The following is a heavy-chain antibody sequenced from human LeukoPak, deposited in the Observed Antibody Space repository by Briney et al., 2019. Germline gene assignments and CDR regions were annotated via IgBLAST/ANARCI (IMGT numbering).Heavy chain of an antibody. D-gene: IGHD3-3*02. Sequence: PGGSLRLSCAASGFTFSGYWMTWVRQAPGKGLEWVANIKQDGSEKYYVDSVKGRFTISRDNAKNSLYLQMNSLRAEDTAVYYCARDHLSRFDYWGQGTLVTVS. J-gene: IGHJ4*02. V-gene: IGHV3-7*01. CDR2: IKQDGSEK. CDR1: GFTFSGYW. CDR3: ARDHLSRFDY.